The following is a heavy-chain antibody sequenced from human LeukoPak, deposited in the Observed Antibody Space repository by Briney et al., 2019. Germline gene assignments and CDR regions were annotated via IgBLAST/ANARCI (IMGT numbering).Heavy chain of an antibody. CDR3: ARHAVRLGLYSSGWYWDYFDY. CDR2: INHSGST. D-gene: IGHD6-19*01. J-gene: IGHJ4*02. Sequence: SETLSLTCAVYGGSFSGYYWSWIRQPPGKGLEWIGEINHSGSTNYNPSLKSRVTISVDTSKNQFSLKLSSVTAADTAVYYCARHAVRLGLYSSGWYWDYFDYWGQGTLVTVSS. CDR1: GGSFSGYY. V-gene: IGHV4-34*01.